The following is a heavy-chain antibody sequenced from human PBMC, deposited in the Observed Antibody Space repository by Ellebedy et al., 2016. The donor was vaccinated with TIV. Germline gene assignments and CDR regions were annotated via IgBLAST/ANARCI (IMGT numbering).Heavy chain of an antibody. CDR2: ISGSGGST. D-gene: IGHD6-13*01. J-gene: IGHJ4*02. Sequence: AGSLRLSXAASGFTFADYTMHWVRQAPGKGLEWVSAISGSGGSTYYADSVKGRFTISRDNSKNTLYLQMNSLRAEDTAVYYCAKPSGYSSSWYDYWGQGTLVTVSS. V-gene: IGHV3-23*01. CDR3: AKPSGYSSSWYDY. CDR1: GFTFADYT.